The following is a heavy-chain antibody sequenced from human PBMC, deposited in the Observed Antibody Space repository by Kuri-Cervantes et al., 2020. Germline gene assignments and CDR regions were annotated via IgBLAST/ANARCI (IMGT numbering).Heavy chain of an antibody. V-gene: IGHV3-7*03. J-gene: IGHJ3*02. CDR3: AKETWSSATDAFDI. CDR2: IKQDGSEK. Sequence: GESLKISCAASGFTFSSYWMSWVRQAPGKGLEWVANIKQDGSEKYYVDSVKGRSTISRDNAKNSLYLQMNSLRAEDTAVYYCAKETWSSATDAFDIWGQGTMVTVSS. D-gene: IGHD5-12*01. CDR1: GFTFSSYW.